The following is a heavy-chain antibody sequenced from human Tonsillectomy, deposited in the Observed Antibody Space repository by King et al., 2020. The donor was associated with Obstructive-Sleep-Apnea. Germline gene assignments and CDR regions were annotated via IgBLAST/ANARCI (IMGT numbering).Heavy chain of an antibody. CDR3: AMGWESDGFDL. CDR2: ISPDGHNL. D-gene: IGHD1-26*01. V-gene: IGHV3-30-3*01. J-gene: IGHJ3*01. Sequence: VQLVESGGGVVQPGRSLRLSCEASGFTFSNHAIHWVRQAQGKGQHWVAVISPDGHNLHYAQSAKGRLTISRDNAKSILYLQMDSPRTEDTGVYYCAMGWESDGFDLWGRGTMVTVSS. CDR1: GFTFSNHA.